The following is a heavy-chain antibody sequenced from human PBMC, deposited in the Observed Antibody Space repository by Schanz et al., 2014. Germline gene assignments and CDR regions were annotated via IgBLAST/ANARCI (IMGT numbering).Heavy chain of an antibody. J-gene: IGHJ4*02. CDR3: AKTLGGAGLTLYFDH. V-gene: IGHV3-30*04. CDR2: ISSDGSKK. D-gene: IGHD3-10*01. CDR1: GFTFRSYA. Sequence: QVQLVESGGGVVQPGKSLRLSCAASGFTFRSYAVHWVRQTPGKGLEWLAVISSDGSKKYYADSVRGRFTISRDNFKNRLYLQMNSLRLEDTAIYYCAKTLGGAGLTLYFDHWGQGSLVTVSS.